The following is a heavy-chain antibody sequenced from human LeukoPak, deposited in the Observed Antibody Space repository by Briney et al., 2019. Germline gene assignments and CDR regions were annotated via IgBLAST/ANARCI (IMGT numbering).Heavy chain of an antibody. CDR2: IWYDGSNK. CDR3: AKDLGGSGSYYDAFDI. V-gene: IGHV3-33*06. CDR1: GFTFSSYG. J-gene: IGHJ3*02. D-gene: IGHD3-10*01. Sequence: PGRSLRLSCAASGFTFSSYGMHWVRQAPGKGLEWVAVIWYDGSNKYYADSVKGRFTISRDNSKNTLYVRLNSLRAEDTAVYYCAKDLGGSGSYYDAFDIWGQGTMVTVSS.